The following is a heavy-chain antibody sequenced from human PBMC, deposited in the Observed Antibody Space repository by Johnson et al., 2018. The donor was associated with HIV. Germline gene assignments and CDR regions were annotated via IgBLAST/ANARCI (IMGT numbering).Heavy chain of an antibody. Sequence: QVQLVESGGGVVQPGRSLRLSCAASGFTFSSYAMHWVRQAPGKGLEWVAVISYDGSNKYYADSVKGRFTISRDNSKNTLYLQMNSLRAEDTALYYCASGEVHIPESYYVTVSRAFDIWGQGTMVSVSS. CDR2: ISYDGSNK. CDR1: GFTFSSYA. J-gene: IGHJ3*02. CDR3: ASGEVHIPESYYVTVSRAFDI. V-gene: IGHV3-30-3*01. D-gene: IGHD1-26*01.